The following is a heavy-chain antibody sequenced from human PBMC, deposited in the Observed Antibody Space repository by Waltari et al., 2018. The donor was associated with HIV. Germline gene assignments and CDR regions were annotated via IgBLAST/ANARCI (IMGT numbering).Heavy chain of an antibody. CDR2: IYSGGST. D-gene: IGHD2-15*01. J-gene: IGHJ2*01. CDR3: ARGGGCSGGSCYFVFFWYFDL. Sequence: AASGFTVSINYMTWVRTAPGQGLGWVSVIYSGGSTYYADSVKGRFTISRDNSKNTLYLQMNSLRAEDTAVYYCARGGGCSGGSCYFVFFWYFDLWGRGTLVTVSS. V-gene: IGHV3-66*02. CDR1: GFTVSINY.